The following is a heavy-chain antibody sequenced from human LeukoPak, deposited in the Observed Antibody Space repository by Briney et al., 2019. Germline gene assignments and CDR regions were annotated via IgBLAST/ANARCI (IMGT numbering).Heavy chain of an antibody. V-gene: IGHV3-23*01. Sequence: GGSLRLSCVASEFAFSDYAMSWVRQAPGKGPEWVSTISRNSATWYAESVMGRFTISRDNSKSTLYLQMNSLRGEDTALYYCADFGSGSYIFDYWGQGSLVTVSS. D-gene: IGHD3-10*01. CDR1: EFAFSDYA. CDR3: ADFGSGSYIFDY. J-gene: IGHJ4*02. CDR2: ISRNSAT.